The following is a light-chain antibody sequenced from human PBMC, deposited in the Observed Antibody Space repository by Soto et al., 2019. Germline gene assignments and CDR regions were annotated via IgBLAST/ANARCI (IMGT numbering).Light chain of an antibody. CDR2: LAS. CDR3: QQYGSSPWT. CDR1: QSVSSSY. J-gene: IGKJ1*01. Sequence: DIVLTQSPGTLSSSPGERATLSCRASQSVSSSYLAWYQQKPGQAPRLLMYLASSRATGIPDRFSGSGSGTDFTLTISGLELEDFAVYYCQQYGSSPWTFGQGTKVEIK. V-gene: IGKV3-20*01.